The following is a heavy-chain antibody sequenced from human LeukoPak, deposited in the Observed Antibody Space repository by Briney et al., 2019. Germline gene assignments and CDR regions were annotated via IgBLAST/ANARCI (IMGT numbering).Heavy chain of an antibody. Sequence: GGSLRLSCATSGLTFSNYGIQWVRQAPGKGLEWVAFIGHDGNNEQYTDSLKGRFTISRDNSKNTLYLQMNSLRTEDTAVYYCAKDVAYYIDDYWGQGTLVTVSS. V-gene: IGHV3-30*02. J-gene: IGHJ4*02. D-gene: IGHD3-10*01. CDR3: AKDVAYYIDDY. CDR1: GLTFSNYG. CDR2: IGHDGNNE.